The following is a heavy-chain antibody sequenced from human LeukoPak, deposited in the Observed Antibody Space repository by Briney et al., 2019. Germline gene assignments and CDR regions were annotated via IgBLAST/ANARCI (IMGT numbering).Heavy chain of an antibody. CDR1: GDSISSYY. V-gene: IGHV4-59*08. Sequence: PSETLSLTCTVSGDSISSYYWSWIRQPPGKGLEWIGYIYYTGSTNYNPSLKSRVTISVDTSKNQFSLKLSSVTAADTAVYYCASNHYNGNYLYYFDYWGRGTLVTVSS. CDR2: IYYTGST. D-gene: IGHD1-26*01. J-gene: IGHJ4*02. CDR3: ASNHYNGNYLYYFDY.